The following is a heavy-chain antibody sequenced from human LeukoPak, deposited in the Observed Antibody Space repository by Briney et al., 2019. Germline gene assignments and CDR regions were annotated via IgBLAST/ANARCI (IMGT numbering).Heavy chain of an antibody. J-gene: IGHJ4*02. Sequence: SQTLSLTCAVYGGSFSGYYWSWIRQPPGKGLEWIGEINHSGSTNYNPSLKSRVTISVDTSKNQFSLKLSSVTAADTAVYYCARGRTSSIAVRRRRFFDYWGQGTLVTVSS. CDR1: GGSFSGYY. V-gene: IGHV4-34*01. CDR2: INHSGST. CDR3: ARGRTSSIAVRRRRFFDY. D-gene: IGHD6-6*01.